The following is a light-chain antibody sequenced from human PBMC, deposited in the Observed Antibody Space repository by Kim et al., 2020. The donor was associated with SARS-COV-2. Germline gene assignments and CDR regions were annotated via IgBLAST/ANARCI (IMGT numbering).Light chain of an antibody. CDR3: QAWDSSTGV. CDR1: KLGDKY. V-gene: IGLV3-1*01. Sequence: SYELTQPPSVSVSPGQTASITCSGDKLGDKYACWYQQKPGQSPVLVIYQDSKRPSGIPERFSGSNSGNTATLTISGTQAMDEADYYCQAWDSSTGVVGTGTKVTVL. J-gene: IGLJ1*01. CDR2: QDS.